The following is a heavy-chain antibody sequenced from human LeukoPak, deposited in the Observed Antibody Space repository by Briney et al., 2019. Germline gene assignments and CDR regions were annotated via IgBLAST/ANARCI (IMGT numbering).Heavy chain of an antibody. J-gene: IGHJ3*02. Sequence: GGSLRLSCAASGFTVSSNYMSWVRQAPGKGLEWVSIIYSGGSTFYADSVKGRFTISRDNSKNTLYLQMNSLRAEDTAVYYRARGGSYLSAFDIWGQGTMVTVSS. CDR3: ARGGSYLSAFDI. D-gene: IGHD1-26*01. CDR2: IYSGGST. CDR1: GFTVSSNY. V-gene: IGHV3-53*01.